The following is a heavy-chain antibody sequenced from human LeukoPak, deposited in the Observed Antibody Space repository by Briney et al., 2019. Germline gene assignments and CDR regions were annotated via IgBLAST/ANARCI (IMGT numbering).Heavy chain of an antibody. CDR3: ARGMGPWPYPEYFQH. CDR2: IYHSGST. Sequence: PSEGLCLTCAVPGGSISSSNWWSWVRQPPGKGREWIGEIYHSGSTNYNPSLKSRVAISVDKSKIQFSLKLTSVPAADPADYYGARGMGPWPYPEYFQHWAQGTLVSVSS. CDR1: GGSISSSNW. J-gene: IGHJ1*01. D-gene: IGHD2-2*02. V-gene: IGHV4-4*02.